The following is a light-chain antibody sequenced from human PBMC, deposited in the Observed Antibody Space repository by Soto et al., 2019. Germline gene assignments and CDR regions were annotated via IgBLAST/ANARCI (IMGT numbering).Light chain of an antibody. CDR3: STDTTSNTRQIV. Sequence: QSALTQPASVSGSPGQSITISCTGTSSDVGGYNYVSWYQHHPGKAPKLIIYDVSNRPSGVSNRFSGSKSGNTASLTISGLQPEDEADYYCSTDTTSNTRQIVFGTGTKLTLL. J-gene: IGLJ1*01. CDR1: SSDVGGYNY. CDR2: DVS. V-gene: IGLV2-14*03.